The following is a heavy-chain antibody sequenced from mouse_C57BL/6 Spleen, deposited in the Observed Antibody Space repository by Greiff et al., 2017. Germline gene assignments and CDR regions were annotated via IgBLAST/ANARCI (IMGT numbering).Heavy chain of an antibody. CDR2: IDPSDSYT. D-gene: IGHD1-1*01. CDR3: ARRMDYYGSFSFDV. Sequence: VQLQQPGAELVMPGASVKLSCKASGYTFTSYWMHWVKQRPGQGLEWIGEIDPSDSYTNYNQKFKGQSTLTVDKSSSTAYMQLSSLTSEDSAVYYCARRMDYYGSFSFDVWGTGTTVTVSS. J-gene: IGHJ1*03. CDR1: GYTFTSYW. V-gene: IGHV1-69*01.